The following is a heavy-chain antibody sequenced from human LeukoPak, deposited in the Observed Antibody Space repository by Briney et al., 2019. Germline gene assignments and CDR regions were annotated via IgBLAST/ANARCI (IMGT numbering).Heavy chain of an antibody. V-gene: IGHV4-59*12. Sequence: SETLSLTCTVSGGSISSYYWSWIRQPPGKGLEWIGYIYYSGSTNYNPSLKSRVTISVDTSKNQFSLKLSSVTAADTAVYYCALDSSGSNDAFDIWGQGTMVTVSS. CDR2: IYYSGST. J-gene: IGHJ3*02. CDR3: ALDSSGSNDAFDI. CDR1: GGSISSYY. D-gene: IGHD3-22*01.